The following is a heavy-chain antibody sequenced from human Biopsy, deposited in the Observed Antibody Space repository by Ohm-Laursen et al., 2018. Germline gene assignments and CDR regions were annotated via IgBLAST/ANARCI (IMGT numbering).Heavy chain of an antibody. CDR2: INPGGNST. Sequence: ASVKVSCKTSGGTFSSYAISWVRQAPGQGLEWMGIINPGGNSTAYTQNFPGRVTMTWDTSTTTVYMELSSLRSEDTAVYYCVLASFDYWGQGTLVTVPS. CDR1: GGTFSSYA. V-gene: IGHV1-46*01. CDR3: VLASFDY. J-gene: IGHJ4*02.